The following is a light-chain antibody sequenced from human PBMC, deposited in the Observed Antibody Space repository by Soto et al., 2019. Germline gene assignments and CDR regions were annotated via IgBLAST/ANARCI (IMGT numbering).Light chain of an antibody. Sequence: QSALTQPASVSGSPGQSVTISCTGTSSDVGGYNYVSWYQQHPGKAPELMIYNISSRPSGVSHRFSGSTSGNTASLTISGLQAEDEADYYCSSYTSSTTVVFGGGTQLTVL. V-gene: IGLV2-14*01. CDR2: NIS. CDR3: SSYTSSTTVV. CDR1: SSDVGGYNY. J-gene: IGLJ2*01.